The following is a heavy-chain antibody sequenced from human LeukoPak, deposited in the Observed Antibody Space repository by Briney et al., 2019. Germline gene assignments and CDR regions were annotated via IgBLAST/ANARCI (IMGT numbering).Heavy chain of an antibody. D-gene: IGHD3-10*01. J-gene: IGHJ3*02. CDR1: GFTFDDYA. CDR2: ISWNSGSI. Sequence: PGGSLRLSCAASGFTFDDYAMHWVRQAPGKGLEWVSGISWNSGSIGYADSVKGRFTISRDNAKNSLYLQMNSLRAEDTAVYYCARDIVWFGESGAHAFDIWGQGTMVTVSS. V-gene: IGHV3-9*01. CDR3: ARDIVWFGESGAHAFDI.